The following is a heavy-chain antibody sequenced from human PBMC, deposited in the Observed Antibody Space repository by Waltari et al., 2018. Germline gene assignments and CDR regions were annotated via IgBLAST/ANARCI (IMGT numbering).Heavy chain of an antibody. CDR2: IYTTGST. CDR3: ARRELDSYGGYYFDY. J-gene: IGHJ4*02. D-gene: IGHD5-18*01. CDR1: GDSMRSYY. V-gene: IGHV4-4*08. Sequence: QVPLQESGPGLLKPSEPLSLTCRVSGDSMRSYYWRWIRQSPEKGLEWIGYIYTTGSTNYNPSLESRVSISLDTSKNQFSLNLYSVIAADTAVYYCARRELDSYGGYYFDYWAQGVLVTVSS.